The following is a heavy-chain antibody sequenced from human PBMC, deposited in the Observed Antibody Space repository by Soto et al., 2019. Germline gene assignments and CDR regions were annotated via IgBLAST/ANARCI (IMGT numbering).Heavy chain of an antibody. V-gene: IGHV4-4*02. CDR1: GASISSSNW. D-gene: IGHD4-17*01. CDR2: IYHRGNT. J-gene: IGHJ4*02. Sequence: QVQLQESGPGLVKPSETLSLTCAVSGASISSSNWWTWVRQPPGKGLEWIGEIYHRGNTNYNPSLKSQVAISVDTSKNQSSLKVSSVTAADTAVYYCARAGYGGNSLDYWGQGTLVTVSS. CDR3: ARAGYGGNSLDY.